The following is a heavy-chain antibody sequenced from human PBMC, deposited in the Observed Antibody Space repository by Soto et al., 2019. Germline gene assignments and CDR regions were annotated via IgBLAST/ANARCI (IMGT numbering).Heavy chain of an antibody. CDR2: INPNSGGT. CDR3: ARDLVGATIRHDAFDI. V-gene: IGHV1-2*04. D-gene: IGHD1-26*01. Sequence: ASVKVSCKASGYTFTGYYMHWVRQAPGQGLEWMGWINPNSGGTNYAQKFQGWVTMTRDTSISTAYMELSRLRSDDTAVYYCARDLVGATIRHDAFDIWGQGTMVTVSS. CDR1: GYTFTGYY. J-gene: IGHJ3*02.